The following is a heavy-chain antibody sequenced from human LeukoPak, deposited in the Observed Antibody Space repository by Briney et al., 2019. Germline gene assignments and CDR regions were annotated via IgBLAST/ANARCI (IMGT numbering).Heavy chain of an antibody. J-gene: IGHJ4*02. CDR1: RGSLSTYF. CDR2: IYASGGT. CDR3: ARAVYDTSGYYIDY. V-gene: IGHV4-4*07. Sequence: SETLSLTCTVSRGSLSTYFWTWIRQPAGKGLKWIGRIYASGGTTHTPSLKSRVTMSVDTSKSQFSLKLSSVTAADTVVYYCARAVYDTSGYYIDYWGQETLVTVSS. D-gene: IGHD3-22*01.